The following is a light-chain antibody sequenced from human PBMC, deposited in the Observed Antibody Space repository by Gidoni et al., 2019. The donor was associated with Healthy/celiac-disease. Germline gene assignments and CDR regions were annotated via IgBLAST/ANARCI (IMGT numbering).Light chain of an antibody. J-gene: IGLJ2*01. CDR2: ITS. CDR1: TGAVTSGYY. CDR3: LLYYGGAQLV. Sequence: QTVVTQEPSLTVSPGGTVTLTFASSTGAVTSGYYPNWFQQKPGQAPRALIYITSNKHSWTPARFSGSLLGGKAALTLSGVQPEDEAEYYCLLYYGGAQLVFGGGTKLTVL. V-gene: IGLV7-43*01.